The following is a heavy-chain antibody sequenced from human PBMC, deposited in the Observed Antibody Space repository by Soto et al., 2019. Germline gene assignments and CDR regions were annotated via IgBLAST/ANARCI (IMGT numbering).Heavy chain of an antibody. CDR1: GGTFSTYP. V-gene: IGHV1-69*01. CDR3: ARGATHGSSWYFWFDP. Sequence: QVQLVQSGAGVRRRGSSVRVSCKASGGTFSTYPINGVRRAPGQGLECVGGIIPLFGTTNYAQKFKGRVTITADESTSTAYMELSSLRAEDAAVYYCARGATHGSSWYFWFDPGGQGTLVTVSS. J-gene: IGHJ5*02. CDR2: IIPLFGTT. D-gene: IGHD6-13*01.